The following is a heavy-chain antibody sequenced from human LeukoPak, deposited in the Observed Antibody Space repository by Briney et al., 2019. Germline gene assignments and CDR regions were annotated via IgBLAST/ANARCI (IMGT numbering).Heavy chain of an antibody. V-gene: IGHV1-8*03. D-gene: IGHD3-3*01. J-gene: IGHJ6*03. CDR1: GYTFTSYG. CDR2: MNPNSGNT. CDR3: ARAPYYDFWSGYDYYYYMDV. Sequence: ASVKVSCKASGYTFTSYGISWVRQAPGQGLEWMGWMNPNSGNTGYAQKFQGRVTITRNTSISTAYMELSSLRSEDTAVYYCARAPYYDFWSGYDYYYYMDVWGKGTTVTVSS.